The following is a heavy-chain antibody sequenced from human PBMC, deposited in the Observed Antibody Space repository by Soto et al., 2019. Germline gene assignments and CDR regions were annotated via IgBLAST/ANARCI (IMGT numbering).Heavy chain of an antibody. J-gene: IGHJ3*01. CDR1: GYTFTSYG. Sequence: ASVKVSCKASGYTFTSYGISWVRQAPGQGLEWKGWISAYNGNTNYAQKLQGRVTMTTDTSTSTAYMELRSLISDDTAVYYCASGTIIIVVFNDGRSLAQVPESPFDVWGQGTMVTVSS. CDR2: ISAYNGNT. CDR3: ASGTIIIVVFNDGRSLAQVPESPFDV. V-gene: IGHV1-18*01. D-gene: IGHD2-15*01.